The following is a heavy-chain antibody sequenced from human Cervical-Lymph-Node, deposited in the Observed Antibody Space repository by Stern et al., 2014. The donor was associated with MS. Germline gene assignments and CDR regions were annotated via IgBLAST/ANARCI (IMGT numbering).Heavy chain of an antibody. CDR3: AHSPAGIGGRDAFDI. Sequence: QVTLKASGPTLVKPTQTLTLTCTFSGFSLSTNGVGVVWIRHPPGKALEWLALIYWDDDKRYSPSLKSRLTITKDTSKNQVVLTMTNMDPVDTATYYCAHSPAGIGGRDAFDIWGQGTMVTVSS. CDR2: IYWDDDK. D-gene: IGHD6-19*01. V-gene: IGHV2-5*02. CDR1: GFSLSTNGVG. J-gene: IGHJ3*02.